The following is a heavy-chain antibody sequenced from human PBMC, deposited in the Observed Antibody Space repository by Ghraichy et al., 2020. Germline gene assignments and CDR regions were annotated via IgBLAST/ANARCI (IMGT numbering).Heavy chain of an antibody. V-gene: IGHV1-2*04. J-gene: IGHJ6*02. Sequence: ASVKVSCKASGYTFTGYYMHWVRQAPGQGLEWMGWINPNSGGTNYAQKFQGWVTMTRDTPISTAYMELSRLRSDDAAVYYCARAGGDCSGGSCYSGYYYGMDVWGQGTTVTVSS. CDR2: INPNSGGT. CDR1: GYTFTGYY. D-gene: IGHD2-15*01. CDR3: ARAGGDCSGGSCYSGYYYGMDV.